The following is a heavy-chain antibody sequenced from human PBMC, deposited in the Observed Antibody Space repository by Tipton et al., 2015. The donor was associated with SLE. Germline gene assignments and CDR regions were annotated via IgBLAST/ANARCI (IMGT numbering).Heavy chain of an antibody. CDR1: GGSFSGYY. J-gene: IGHJ3*02. V-gene: IGHV4-34*01. CDR3: ARQLRFLEWLYAFDI. CDR2: INHSGST. D-gene: IGHD3-3*01. Sequence: TLSLTCAVYGGSFSGYYWSWIRQPPGKGLEWIGEINHSGSTNYNPSLKSRVTISVDTSKNQFSLKLSSVTAADTAVYYCARQLRFLEWLYAFDIWGQGTMVTVSS.